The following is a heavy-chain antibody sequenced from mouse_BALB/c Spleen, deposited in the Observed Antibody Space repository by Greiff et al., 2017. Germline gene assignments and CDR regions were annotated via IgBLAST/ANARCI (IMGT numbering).Heavy chain of an antibody. CDR3: TRGSKGYYFDY. V-gene: IGHV5-6-5*01. Sequence: EVKLMESGGGLVKPGGSLKLSCAASGFTFSSYAMSWVRQTPEKRLEWVASISSGGSTYYPDSVKGRFTISRDNARNILYLQMSSLRSEDTAMYYCTRGSKGYYFDYWGQGTTLTVSS. D-gene: IGHD1-3*01. J-gene: IGHJ2*01. CDR2: ISSGGST. CDR1: GFTFSSYA.